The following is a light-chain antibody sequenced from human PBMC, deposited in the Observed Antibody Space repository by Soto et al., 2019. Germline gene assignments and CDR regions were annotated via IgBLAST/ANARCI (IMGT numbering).Light chain of an antibody. V-gene: IGLV2-14*01. Sequence: QSVLTQPASVSRSPGQSITISCTGTSSDVGGYNYVSWYQQHPGKAPKLMIYDVSNRPSGVSNRFSGSKSGNTASLTISGLQAEDEADYYCSSYTSSSTLGVFGGGTQLTVL. CDR3: SSYTSSSTLGV. CDR2: DVS. J-gene: IGLJ7*01. CDR1: SSDVGGYNY.